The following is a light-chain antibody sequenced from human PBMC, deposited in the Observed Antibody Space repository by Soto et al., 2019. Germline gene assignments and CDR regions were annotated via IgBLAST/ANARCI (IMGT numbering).Light chain of an antibody. V-gene: IGKV1-5*01. CDR2: HAS. Sequence: IQMTQSPSTLSASVVDRVTITCRASQSISNWLAWYQQKTVTAPKVLIYHASNLQSGVPSRFSGSGSGTEFTLTISSTQPDDFATYYCQQYNSYSFGHGTKVDIK. J-gene: IGKJ1*01. CDR3: QQYNSYS. CDR1: QSISNW.